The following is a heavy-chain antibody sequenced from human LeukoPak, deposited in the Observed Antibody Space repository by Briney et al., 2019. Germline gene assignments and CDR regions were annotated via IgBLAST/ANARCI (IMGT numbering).Heavy chain of an antibody. J-gene: IGHJ4*02. CDR2: INPNSGGT. V-gene: IGHV1-2*02. D-gene: IGHD2-2*01. CDR1: GYTFTGYY. CDR3: AGSISSDTVVVPAATGTSGY. Sequence: ASVKVSCKASGYTFTGYYMHWVRQAPGQGLEWMGWINPNSGGTNYAQKFQGRVTMTRDTSISTAYRELRRLRSDDTAVYYCAGSISSDTVVVPAATGTSGYWGQGTLVTVSS.